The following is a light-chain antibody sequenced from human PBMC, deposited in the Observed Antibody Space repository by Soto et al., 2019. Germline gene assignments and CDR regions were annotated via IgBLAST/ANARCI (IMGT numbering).Light chain of an antibody. Sequence: DIQMTQSPSSLSASVGDRVTITCRASQNIDNSLNWYQQKPGKAPRLLIYVASSLHSGVPSRFSGSGSGTEFTLTISSLQPEDFATYYCQQNAITPPWTFGQGTKVDVK. CDR3: QQNAITPPWT. V-gene: IGKV1-39*01. CDR1: QNIDNS. CDR2: VAS. J-gene: IGKJ1*01.